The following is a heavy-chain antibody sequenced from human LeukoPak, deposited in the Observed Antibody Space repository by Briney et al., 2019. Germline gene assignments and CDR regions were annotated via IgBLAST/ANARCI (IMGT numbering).Heavy chain of an antibody. V-gene: IGHV3-48*01. J-gene: IGHJ4*02. CDR1: GFTFSSYG. D-gene: IGHD5-18*01. CDR3: ARRGETAMVGDY. Sequence: GGSLRLSCAASGFTFSSYGMNWVRQAPGKGLEWLSYLSNTNMIHYAESVKGRFTISRDNAKNSLYLQMDGLRAEDTAVYYCARRGETAMVGDYRGRGTLVTVSS. CDR2: LSNTNMI.